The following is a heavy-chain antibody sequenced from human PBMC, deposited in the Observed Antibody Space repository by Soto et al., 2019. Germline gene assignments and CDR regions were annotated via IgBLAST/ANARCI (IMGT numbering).Heavy chain of an antibody. Sequence: WASVNVSSQASGDPFPSYDTYCLRQATGQGTQWKGWMNPSLXNSGYARRSQGRVTMTSNTSISTAHMELSSLRSDDTGVYYCARRAETNGWNGLVPDKDYFDFCGQGTLVTVSS. J-gene: IGHJ4*02. CDR3: ARRAETNGWNGLVPDKDYFDF. CDR2: MNPSLXNS. CDR1: GDPFPSYD. D-gene: IGHD1-1*01. V-gene: IGHV1-8*01.